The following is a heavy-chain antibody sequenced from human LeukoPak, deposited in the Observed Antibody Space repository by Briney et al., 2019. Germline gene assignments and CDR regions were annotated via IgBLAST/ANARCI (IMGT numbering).Heavy chain of an antibody. CDR2: IYYSGSS. CDR1: GGSISSSSYY. D-gene: IGHD3-3*01. V-gene: IGHV4-39*01. CDR3: ASLRERSYYARGFDY. J-gene: IGHJ4*02. Sequence: SETLSLTCTVSGGSISSSSYYWGWIRQPPGKGLEWIGSIYYSGSSYYNPSLKSRVTISVDTSKNQFSLKLISVTAADTAVYYCASLRERSYYARGFDYWGQGTLVTVSS.